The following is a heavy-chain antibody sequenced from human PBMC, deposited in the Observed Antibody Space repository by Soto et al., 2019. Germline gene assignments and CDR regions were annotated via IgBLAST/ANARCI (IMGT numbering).Heavy chain of an antibody. V-gene: IGHV3-30-3*01. D-gene: IGHD2-2*01. Sequence: QVQLVESGGGVVQPGRSLRLSCAASGFTFSSYAMHWVRQAPGKGLEWVAVISYDGSNKYYADSVKGRFTISRDNSKKTLYLKMNSMRTADTAVYYCAIPLWRDANNRGYFAPWRRATLVPVSS. CDR3: AIPLWRDANNRGYFAP. CDR2: ISYDGSNK. CDR1: GFTFSSYA. J-gene: IGHJ2*01.